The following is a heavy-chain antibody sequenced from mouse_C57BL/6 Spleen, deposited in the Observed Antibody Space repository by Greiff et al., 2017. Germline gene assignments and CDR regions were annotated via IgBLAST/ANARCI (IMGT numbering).Heavy chain of an antibody. V-gene: IGHV1-18*01. D-gene: IGHD1-1*01. J-gene: IGHJ1*03. Sequence: VQLQQSGPELVKPGASVKIPCKASGYTFTDYNMDWVKQSHGKSIEWIGDINPNNGGTIYNQKFKGKATLTVDKSSSTAFMELRSLTSEDTAVYYCARSLITTVGPRYFDVWGTGTTVTVSS. CDR3: ARSLITTVGPRYFDV. CDR1: GYTFTDYN. CDR2: INPNNGGT.